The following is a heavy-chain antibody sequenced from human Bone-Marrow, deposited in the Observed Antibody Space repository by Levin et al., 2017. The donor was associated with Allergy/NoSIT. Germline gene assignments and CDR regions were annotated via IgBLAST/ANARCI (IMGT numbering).Heavy chain of an antibody. CDR1: GFTFSTYG. D-gene: IGHD2-21*01. Sequence: PGGSLRLSCATSGFTFSTYGMHWVRQAPGKGLEWVAVIWYDGSKKYYGESVKGRFTISRDNSKNTLYLQMNSLRAEDTAVYYCARDSTAYEPYKWFDPWGQGTLVTVSS. V-gene: IGHV3-33*01. J-gene: IGHJ5*02. CDR3: ARDSTAYEPYKWFDP. CDR2: IWYDGSKK.